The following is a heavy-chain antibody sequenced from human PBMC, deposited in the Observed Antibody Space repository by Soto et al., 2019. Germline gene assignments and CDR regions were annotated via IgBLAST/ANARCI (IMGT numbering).Heavy chain of an antibody. D-gene: IGHD1-26*01. V-gene: IGHV1-2*02. CDR1: GYSVSDYF. Sequence: ASVKVSCKASGYSVSDYFIQWVRQAPGQGLEWVAWINPKSAATNYAKKFQGRVSLTWDTSFSTAYMELTRLRPDDTAVYYCARIKWGLDYYNGMDVWGQGXTVTVYS. J-gene: IGHJ6*02. CDR3: ARIKWGLDYYNGMDV. CDR2: INPKSAAT.